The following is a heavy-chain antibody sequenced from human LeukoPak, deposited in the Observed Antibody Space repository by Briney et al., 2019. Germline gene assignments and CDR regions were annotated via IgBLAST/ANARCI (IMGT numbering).Heavy chain of an antibody. CDR1: GGSISSGGYS. D-gene: IGHD2-15*01. J-gene: IGHJ3*02. V-gene: IGHV4-30-2*05. CDR3: AAVGAFDI. Sequence: SQTLSLTCAVSGGSISSGGYSWSWIRQPPGKGLEWIGYIYHSGSTYYNPSLKSRVTISVDTSKNQFSLKLSSVTAADTAVYYCAAVGAFDIWGQGTMVTVSS. CDR2: IYHSGST.